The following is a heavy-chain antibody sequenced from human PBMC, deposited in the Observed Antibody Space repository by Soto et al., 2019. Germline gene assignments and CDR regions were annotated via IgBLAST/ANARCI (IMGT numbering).Heavy chain of an antibody. D-gene: IGHD3-3*01. J-gene: IGHJ4*02. V-gene: IGHV3-21*01. CDR2: IVGSGSQI. CDR1: GFTLSTFA. CDR3: ARALDFWSGYLSD. Sequence: GGSLRLSCAVSGFTLSTFAMTWVRQAPGKGLECVSGIVGSGSQIHYADSVKGRFTISKDNAKNSLDLQMNSLRADDTAIYYCARALDFWSGYLSDWGQGTLVTVSS.